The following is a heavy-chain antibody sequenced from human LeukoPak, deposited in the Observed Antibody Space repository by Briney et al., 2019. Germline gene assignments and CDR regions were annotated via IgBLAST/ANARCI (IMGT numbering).Heavy chain of an antibody. CDR1: GGSFSGYY. J-gene: IGHJ6*03. CDR2: INHSGST. D-gene: IGHD4-17*01. Sequence: SETLSLTCAVYGGSFSGYYWSWIRQPPGKGLEWIGEINHSGSTNYNPSLKSRVTISVDTSKDQFSLKLSSVTAADTALYYCARGTTVTTFQAGTYYYYYIDVWGNGTTVAVSS. V-gene: IGHV4-34*01. CDR3: ARGTTVTTFQAGTYYYYYIDV.